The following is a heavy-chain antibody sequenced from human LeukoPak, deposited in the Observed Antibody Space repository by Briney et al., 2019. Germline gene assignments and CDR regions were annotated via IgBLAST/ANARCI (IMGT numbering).Heavy chain of an antibody. CDR2: IIPIFGTA. CDR1: GGTFSSYA. Sequence: SVKVSCKASGGTFSSYAISWVRQAPGQGLEWMGGIIPIFGTANYAQKFQGRVTITADESTSTAYMELSSLRSEDTAVYYCARDRGIVVVPAATNWFDPWGQGTQVTVSS. J-gene: IGHJ5*02. CDR3: ARDRGIVVVPAATNWFDP. V-gene: IGHV1-69*13. D-gene: IGHD2-2*01.